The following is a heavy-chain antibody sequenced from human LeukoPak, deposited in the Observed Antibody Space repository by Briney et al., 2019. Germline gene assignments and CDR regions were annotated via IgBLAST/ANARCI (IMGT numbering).Heavy chain of an antibody. CDR1: GFTFSSFW. D-gene: IGHD2-2*01. J-gene: IGHJ4*02. CDR3: GRGSTSCCDY. V-gene: IGHV3-7*01. CDR2: IKKDGSEK. Sequence: GGSLRLSCAASGFTFSSFWMTWVRQAPGKEPEWVANIKKDGSEKYYVDSVKGRFTISRDNAKNSLFLQMNSLRAEDTAVYYCGRGSTSCCDYWGQGTLVAVSS.